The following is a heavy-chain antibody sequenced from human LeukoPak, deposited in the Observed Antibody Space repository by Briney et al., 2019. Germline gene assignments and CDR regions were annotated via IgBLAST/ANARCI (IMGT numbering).Heavy chain of an antibody. D-gene: IGHD3-10*01. Sequence: GGSLRLSCAASGFTFSSYWMSWVRQAPGKGLEWVAIIKQDGSEKYYVDSVKGRFTISRDNAKNSLYLQMNSLRAEDTAVYYCARVRYGSGSYYRGNYYYMDVWGKGTTVTVSS. CDR1: GFTFSSYW. CDR3: ARVRYGSGSYYRGNYYYMDV. V-gene: IGHV3-7*01. J-gene: IGHJ6*03. CDR2: IKQDGSEK.